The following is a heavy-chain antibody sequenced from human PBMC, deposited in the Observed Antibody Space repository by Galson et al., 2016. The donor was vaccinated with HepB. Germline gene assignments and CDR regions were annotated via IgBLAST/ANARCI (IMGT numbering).Heavy chain of an antibody. V-gene: IGHV5-51*01. D-gene: IGHD2-21*01. CDR3: VTVKILQFILEFQPFDY. J-gene: IGHJ4*02. Sequence: QSGAEVKKPGESLRISCKGSGYSFTTYWIGWVRQKPGKGLEWMGIIHPEEYDTRYSPSFEGQVTLSADKALNTAYLQWVSLTASDTAMYYCVTVKILQFILEFQPFDYWGQGTLVTVSS. CDR2: IHPEEYDT. CDR1: GYSFTTYW.